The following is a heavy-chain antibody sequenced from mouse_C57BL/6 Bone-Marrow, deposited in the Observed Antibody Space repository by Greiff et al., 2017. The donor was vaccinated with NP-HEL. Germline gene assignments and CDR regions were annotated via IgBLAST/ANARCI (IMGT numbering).Heavy chain of an antibody. CDR2: INPYNGGT. V-gene: IGHV1-19*01. J-gene: IGHJ1*03. CDR1: GYTFTDYY. Sequence: VQLQQSGPVLVKPGASVKMSCKASGYTFTDYYMNWVKQSHGKSLEWIGVINPYNGGTSYNQKFKGKATLTVDKSSSTAYMELNSLTSEDSAVYYCARYYGSSKDFDVWGTGTTVTVSS. CDR3: ARYYGSSKDFDV. D-gene: IGHD1-1*01.